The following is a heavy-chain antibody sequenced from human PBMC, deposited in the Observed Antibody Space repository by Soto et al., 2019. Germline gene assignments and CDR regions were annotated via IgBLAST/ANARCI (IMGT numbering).Heavy chain of an antibody. CDR2: MRANSGDR. J-gene: IGHJ4*02. CDR3: ARYLHRQGFKV. V-gene: IGHV1-8*01. CDR1: GDTFTNFD. Sequence: QVQLVQSGAEVKKPGASVKVSCKPSGDTFTNFDLNWVRQAAGKGLEWLGRMRANSGDRGHAQKFRGRVSLTRDNSISTAYLELSSLRAEDTAGYYCARYLHRQGFKVWGQGTLVIVSS. D-gene: IGHD2-15*01.